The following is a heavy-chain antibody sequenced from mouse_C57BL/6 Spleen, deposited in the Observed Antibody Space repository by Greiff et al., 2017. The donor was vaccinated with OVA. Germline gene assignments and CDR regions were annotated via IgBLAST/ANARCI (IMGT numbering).Heavy chain of an antibody. D-gene: IGHD2-1*01. J-gene: IGHJ2*01. CDR2: IYPRDGST. Sequence: VQLQQSGAELVKPGASVKLSCKASGYTFTSYDITWVKQRPGQGLEWIGWIYPRDGSTKYNEKFKGKATLTVDTSSSTAYMELHSLTSEDSAVYFCERGRDGNHDYWGKGTTLTVSS. CDR1: GYTFTSYD. CDR3: ERGRDGNHDY. V-gene: IGHV1-85*01.